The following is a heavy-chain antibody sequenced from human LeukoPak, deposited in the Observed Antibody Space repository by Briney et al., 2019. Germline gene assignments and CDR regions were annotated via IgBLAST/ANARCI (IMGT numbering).Heavy chain of an antibody. V-gene: IGHV3-11*01. D-gene: IGHD3-10*01. J-gene: IGHJ6*02. Sequence: GGALRLSCAASGFTFSDYYMSWIGQARGKGVEGVSYISSSGSTIYYADSVTGRFTISRDNAQNSLYLQMNSLRAEDTAVYYCARVAGSAYYYGMDVWGQGTPVTVSS. CDR2: ISSSGSTI. CDR3: ARVAGSAYYYGMDV. CDR1: GFTFSDYY.